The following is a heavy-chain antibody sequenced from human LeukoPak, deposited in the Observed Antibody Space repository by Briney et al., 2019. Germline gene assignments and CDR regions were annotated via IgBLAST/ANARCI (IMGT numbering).Heavy chain of an antibody. Sequence: ASVKVSCRASGYTFTGYYMHWVRRAPGQGLEWMGWINPNSGGTNYAQKFQGRVTMTRDTSISTAYMELSRLRSDDTAVFYCARVYYYASGRLDSWGQGTLITVSS. D-gene: IGHD3-10*01. CDR1: GYTFTGYY. CDR3: ARVYYYASGRLDS. V-gene: IGHV1-2*02. CDR2: INPNSGGT. J-gene: IGHJ4*02.